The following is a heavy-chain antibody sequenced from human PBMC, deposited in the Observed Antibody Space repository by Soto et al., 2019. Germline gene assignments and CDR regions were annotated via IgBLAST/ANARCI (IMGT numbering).Heavy chain of an antibody. CDR2: ISYEGSNK. D-gene: IGHD2-15*01. CDR1: GFTFSSYG. V-gene: IGHV3-30*18. Sequence: QVQLVESGGGVVQPGRSLRLSCAASGFTFSSYGMHWVRQAPGKGLEWVAVISYEGSNKYYADSVKGRFTISRDNSKNTLYLQMNSLRAGDTAVYYCAKGVGYGMDVWGQGTTVTVSS. J-gene: IGHJ6*02. CDR3: AKGVGYGMDV.